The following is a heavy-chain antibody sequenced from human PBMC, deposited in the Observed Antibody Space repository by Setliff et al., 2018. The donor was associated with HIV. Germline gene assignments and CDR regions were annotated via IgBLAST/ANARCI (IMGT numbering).Heavy chain of an antibody. CDR3: ASPTVPDYYYYGMDV. J-gene: IGHJ6*02. Sequence: PGESLKISCKGSGYSFTSYWIGWVRQMPGKGLEWMGIIYPGDSDTRYSPSFQGQVTISADKSISTAYLQWSSLKASDTAMYYCASPTVPDYYYYGMDVWGQGTTVTVSS. CDR2: IYPGDSDT. D-gene: IGHD6-6*01. CDR1: GYSFTSYW. V-gene: IGHV5-51*01.